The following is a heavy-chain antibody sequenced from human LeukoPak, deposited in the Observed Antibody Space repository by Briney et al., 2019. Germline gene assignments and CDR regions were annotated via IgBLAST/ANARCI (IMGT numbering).Heavy chain of an antibody. D-gene: IGHD5-18*01. CDR2: INHSGST. CDR3: AWSGIQLGFSY. V-gene: IGHV4-34*01. J-gene: IGHJ4*02. Sequence: SETLSLTCAVYGGSFSGYYWSWIRQPPGKGLEWIGEINHSGSTNYNPSLKSRVTISVDTSKNQFSLKLRSVTAADTAVYYCAWSGIQLGFSYWGQGTLVTVSS. CDR1: GGSFSGYY.